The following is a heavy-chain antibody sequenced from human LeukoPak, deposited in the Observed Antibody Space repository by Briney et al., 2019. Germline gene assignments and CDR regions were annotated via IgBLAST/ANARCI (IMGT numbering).Heavy chain of an antibody. Sequence: PGGSLRLSCAASGFTFDDYAMHWVRQAPGKGLEWVSGISWNSGSIGYADSVKGRFTISRDNSKNTLYLQMNSLRAEDTAVYYCARVQTPYYGGDEIGYWGQGTLVTVSS. V-gene: IGHV3-9*01. CDR1: GFTFDDYA. CDR2: ISWNSGSI. CDR3: ARVQTPYYGGDEIGY. J-gene: IGHJ4*02. D-gene: IGHD2-21*01.